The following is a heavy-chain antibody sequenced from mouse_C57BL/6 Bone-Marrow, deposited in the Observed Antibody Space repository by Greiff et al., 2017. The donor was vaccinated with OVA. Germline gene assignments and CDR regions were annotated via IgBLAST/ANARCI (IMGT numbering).Heavy chain of an antibody. J-gene: IGHJ3*01. V-gene: IGHV1-74*01. D-gene: IGHD1-1*01. CDR2: IHPSDSDT. CDR3: ARSDYGSPSWFAY. Sequence: VQLQQPGAELVKPGASVKVSCKASGYTFTSYWMHWVKQRPGQGLEWIGRIHPSDSDTNYNPKFKGKATLTVDKSSSTAYMELRSLTSEDSAVYFCARSDYGSPSWFAYWGQGTLVTVSA. CDR1: GYTFTSYW.